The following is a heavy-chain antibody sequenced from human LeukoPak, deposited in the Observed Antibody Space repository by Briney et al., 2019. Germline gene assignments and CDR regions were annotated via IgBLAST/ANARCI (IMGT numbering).Heavy chain of an antibody. CDR1: GGSISSYY. CDR2: IYYSGST. CDR3: ARLHQLLRYYYYGMDV. D-gene: IGHD2-2*01. V-gene: IGHV4-59*12. J-gene: IGHJ6*02. Sequence: SETLSLTCTVSGGSISSYYWSWIRQPPGKGLEWIGYIYYSGSTNYNPSLKSRVTISVDTSKNQFSLKLSSVTAADTAVYYCARLHQLLRYYYYGMDVWGQGTTVTVSS.